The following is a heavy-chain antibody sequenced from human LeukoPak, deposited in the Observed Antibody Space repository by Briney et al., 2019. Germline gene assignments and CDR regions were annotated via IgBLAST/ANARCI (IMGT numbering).Heavy chain of an antibody. J-gene: IGHJ3*02. CDR1: GGSISSYY. CDR2: IYYSGST. D-gene: IGHD1-1*01. CDR3: ARVNWNDVGEAFDI. Sequence: SETLSLTCTVSGGSISSYYWSWIRQPPGKGLEWIGYIYYSGSTNYNPSLKSRVTISVDTSKNQFSLKLSSVTAADTAVYYCARVNWNDVGEAFDIWGQGTMVTVSS. V-gene: IGHV4-59*08.